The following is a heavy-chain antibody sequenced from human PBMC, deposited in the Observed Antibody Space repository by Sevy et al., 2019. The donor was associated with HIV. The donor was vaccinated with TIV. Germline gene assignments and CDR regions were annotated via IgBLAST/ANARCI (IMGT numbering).Heavy chain of an antibody. CDR2: IFNDGKTK. J-gene: IGHJ6*02. CDR1: GFIFSRYG. Sequence: GGSLRLSCKASGFIFSRYGVHWVRQAPGKGLEWVASIFNDGKTKYYGDPVKGRFTISRDDSKNTLYLQMDSLRAEDMAVYYCAKGYCSGGSCPRDYYYYGMDVWGQGTTVTVSS. D-gene: IGHD2-15*01. V-gene: IGHV3-30*02. CDR3: AKGYCSGGSCPRDYYYYGMDV.